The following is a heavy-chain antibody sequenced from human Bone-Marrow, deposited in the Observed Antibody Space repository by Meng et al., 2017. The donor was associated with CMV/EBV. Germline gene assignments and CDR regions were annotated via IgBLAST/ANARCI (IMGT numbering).Heavy chain of an antibody. CDR1: GYTFTSYG. CDR3: AKALPYYYGSGSYGPFDP. J-gene: IGHJ5*02. Sequence: ASVKVSCKASGYTFTSYGISWVRQAPGQGLEWMGRISAYNGNTNYAQKLQGRVTMTTDTSTSTAYMELRSLRSDDTAVYYCAKALPYYYGSGSYGPFDPWGQGTLVTVSS. V-gene: IGHV1-18*01. CDR2: ISAYNGNT. D-gene: IGHD3-10*01.